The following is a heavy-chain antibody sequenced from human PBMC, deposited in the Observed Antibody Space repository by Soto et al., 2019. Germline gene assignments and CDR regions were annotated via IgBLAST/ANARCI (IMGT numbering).Heavy chain of an antibody. V-gene: IGHV1-46*01. CDR3: ARDFGGYCSGGSCYPSGWFDP. J-gene: IGHJ5*02. D-gene: IGHD2-15*01. Sequence: QVQLVQSGAEVKKPGASVKVSCKASGYTFTSYYMHWVRQAPGQGLEWMGIINPSGGSTSYAQKYQGGVTMTRDTSTSTVYMELSSLRSEDTAVYYCARDFGGYCSGGSCYPSGWFDPWGQGTLVTVSS. CDR1: GYTFTSYY. CDR2: INPSGGST.